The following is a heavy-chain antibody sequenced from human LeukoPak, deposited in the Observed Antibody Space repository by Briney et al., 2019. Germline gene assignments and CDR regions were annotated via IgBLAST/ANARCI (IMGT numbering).Heavy chain of an antibody. D-gene: IGHD6-13*01. V-gene: IGHV3-11*04. CDR1: GFTFSDYY. CDR3: ARAKKVGVAAAGNLRY. J-gene: IGHJ4*02. CDR2: ISSSGSTI. Sequence: GGSLRLSCAASGFTFSDYYMSWIRQAPGKGLEWCSYISSSGSTIYYADSVKGRFTISRDNAKNSLYLQMNSLRAEDTAVYYCARAKKVGVAAAGNLRYWGQGTLVTVSS.